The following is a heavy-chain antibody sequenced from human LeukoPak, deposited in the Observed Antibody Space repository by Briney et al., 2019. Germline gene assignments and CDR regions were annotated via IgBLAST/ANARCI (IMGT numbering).Heavy chain of an antibody. CDR1: GGSISSYY. CDR2: IYYSGCT. V-gene: IGHV4-59*01. D-gene: IGHD6-13*01. Sequence: KPSETLSLTCTVSGGSISSYYWSWIRQPPGKGLEWIGYIYYSGCTNYNPSLKSRLTISVDTSKNQFSLKLSSVTAADTAVYYCARLRGKAAAGTYAVYYYYGMDVWGQGTTVTVPS. CDR3: ARLRGKAAAGTYAVYYYYGMDV. J-gene: IGHJ6*02.